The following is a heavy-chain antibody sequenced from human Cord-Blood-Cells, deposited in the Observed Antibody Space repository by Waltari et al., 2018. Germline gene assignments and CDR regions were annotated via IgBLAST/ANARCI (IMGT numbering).Heavy chain of an antibody. V-gene: IGHV4-39*01. CDR1: GGSLSSSSYY. CDR3: ARHRDIVVVPAAFDY. D-gene: IGHD2-2*01. J-gene: IGHJ4*02. Sequence: QLQLQESGPGLVKPSETLSLTCTVSGGSLSSSSYYWGWIRQPPGKGLEWIGSIYYSGSTYYNPSLKSRVTISVDTSKNQFSLKLSSVTAADTAVYYCARHRDIVVVPAAFDYWGQGTLVTVSS. CDR2: IYYSGST.